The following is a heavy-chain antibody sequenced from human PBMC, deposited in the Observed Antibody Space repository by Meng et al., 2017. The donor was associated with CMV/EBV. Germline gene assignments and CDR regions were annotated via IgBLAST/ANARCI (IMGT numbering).Heavy chain of an antibody. CDR3: ARDRVEADAFDI. CDR2: ISYDGSNK. CDR1: GFTFSSYA. V-gene: IGHV3-30*04. D-gene: IGHD5-24*01. J-gene: IGHJ3*02. Sequence: GESLKISCAASGFTFSSYAMHWVRQAPGKGLEWVAVISYDGSNKYYADSVKGRFTISRDNSKNTLYLQMNSLRAEDTAVYYCARDRVEADAFDIWGQGTMVTVSS.